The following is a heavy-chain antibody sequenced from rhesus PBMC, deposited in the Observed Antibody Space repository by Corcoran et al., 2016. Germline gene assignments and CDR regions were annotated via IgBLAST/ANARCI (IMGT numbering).Heavy chain of an antibody. CDR1: GASIRRYW. Sequence: QVQLQESGPGLVKPSETLSLPCAVSGASIRRYWWSWVRPPPGKGREWIGEINGNSGSTYSNPSLKSRVTISKDASKNQFSLKLSSVTAADTAVYYCARSGGSYYGPDYWGQGVLVTVSS. V-gene: IGHV4-80*01. CDR2: INGNSGST. J-gene: IGHJ4*01. CDR3: ARSGGSYYGPDY. D-gene: IGHD3-16*01.